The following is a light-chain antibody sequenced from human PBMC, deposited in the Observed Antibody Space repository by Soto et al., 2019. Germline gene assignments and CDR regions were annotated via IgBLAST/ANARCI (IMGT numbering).Light chain of an antibody. V-gene: IGLV2-14*02. CDR3: AAWDDSLNGWV. CDR1: SSNVGSYKL. CDR2: EVN. J-gene: IGLJ3*02. Sequence: QSVLTQPASVSGSPGQSITISCTGTSSNVGSYKLVSWYQQHPGKAPKLMIFEVNKRPSGVSNRFSGSKSGNTASLAISGLQSEDEADYYCAAWDDSLNGWVFGGGTKLTVL.